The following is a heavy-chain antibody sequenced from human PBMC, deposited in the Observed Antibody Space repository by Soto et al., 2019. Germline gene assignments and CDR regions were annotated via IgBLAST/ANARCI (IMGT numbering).Heavy chain of an antibody. V-gene: IGHV4-4*02. D-gene: IGHD3-22*01. CDR2: MFHSGSA. CDR3: ARASKGSDYDSSGYYDC. CDR1: GGSIDTNHW. J-gene: IGHJ4*02. Sequence: QVQLQESGPGLVNPSGTLSLTCAVSGGSIDTNHWWTWVRQPPGKGPEWIGEMFHSGSANYNSSLKRRVTISVDKSKKQFSVKLDAVTAADTAVYYCARASKGSDYDSSGYYDCWGQGTLVTVSS.